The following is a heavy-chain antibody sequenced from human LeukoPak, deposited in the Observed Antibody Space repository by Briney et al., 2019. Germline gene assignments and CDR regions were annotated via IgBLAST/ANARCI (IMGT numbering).Heavy chain of an antibody. CDR1: GGSFSGYY. CDR3: ARTLDYDFWSGYD. CDR2: INHSGST. Sequence: SETLSPTCAVYGGSFSGYYWSWIRQPPGKGLEWIGEINHSGSTNYNPSLKSRVTISVDTSKNQFSLKLSSVTAADTAVYYCARTLDYDFWSGYDWGQGTLVTVSS. V-gene: IGHV4-34*01. J-gene: IGHJ4*02. D-gene: IGHD3-3*01.